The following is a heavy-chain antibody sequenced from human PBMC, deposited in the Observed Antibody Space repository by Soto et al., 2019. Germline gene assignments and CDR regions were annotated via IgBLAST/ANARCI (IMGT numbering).Heavy chain of an antibody. J-gene: IGHJ4*02. V-gene: IGHV4-39*01. CDR1: GSSINSSGYY. CDR2: MFYGVST. D-gene: IGHD3-3*02. CDR3: ARLPSRHLVDY. Sequence: SETLSLTCTVSGSSINSSGYYWGWIRQPPGKGLEWIGSMFYGVSTYYNPSLKSRVSVSVDTSKNQFSLNLRSVTAADTAVYYCARLPSRHLVDYWGQGTLVTVSS.